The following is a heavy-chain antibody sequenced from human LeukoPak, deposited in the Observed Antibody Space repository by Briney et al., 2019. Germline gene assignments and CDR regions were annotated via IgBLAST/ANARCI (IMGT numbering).Heavy chain of an antibody. CDR3: ARGLRYYYDSSGELDAFDI. CDR1: GYTFTSYE. CDR2: MNPNSGNT. J-gene: IGHJ3*02. Sequence: ASVKVSCKASGYTFTSYEINWVRQATGQGLEWMGWMNPNSGNTGYAQKFQGRVTITRNNSISTAYMELSSLRSEDTAVYYCARGLRYYYDSSGELDAFDIRGQGTMVTVSS. D-gene: IGHD3-22*01. V-gene: IGHV1-8*03.